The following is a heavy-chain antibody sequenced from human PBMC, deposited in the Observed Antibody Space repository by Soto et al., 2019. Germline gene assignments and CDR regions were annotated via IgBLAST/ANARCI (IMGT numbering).Heavy chain of an antibody. D-gene: IGHD3-22*01. CDR2: IIPIFGTA. J-gene: IGHJ3*02. V-gene: IGHV1-69*06. Sequence: SVKVSCKASGGTFSSYAISWVRQAPGQGLEWMGGIIPIFGTANYAQKFQGRVTITADKSTSTAYMELSSLRSEDTAVYYCATPLLLALGPRGDAFDIWGQGTMVTVSS. CDR3: ATPLLLALGPRGDAFDI. CDR1: GGTFSSYA.